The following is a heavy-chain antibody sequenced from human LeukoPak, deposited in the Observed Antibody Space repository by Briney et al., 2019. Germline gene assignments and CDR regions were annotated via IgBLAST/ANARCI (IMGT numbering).Heavy chain of an antibody. V-gene: IGHV1-18*01. CDR2: ISTYSGNT. Sequence: ASVKVSCKASGYTFTTYGISWVRQAPGQGLEWMGWISTYSGNTNYAQKLQGRVTMTTDTSTSTAYMELRSLRSDDTAVYYCARGDYDILTGYASDFDYWGQGTLVTVSS. J-gene: IGHJ4*02. CDR1: GYTFTTYG. D-gene: IGHD3-9*01. CDR3: ARGDYDILTGYASDFDY.